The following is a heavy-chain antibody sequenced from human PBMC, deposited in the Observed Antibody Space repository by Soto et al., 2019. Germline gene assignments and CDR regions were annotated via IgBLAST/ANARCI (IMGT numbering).Heavy chain of an antibody. D-gene: IGHD3-3*01. CDR3: ARVFPDGWVEPGVVRGYLDT. Sequence: QVQLVQSGAEVKEPGSAVKVSCKAPADSFSSYGISWVRQAPGQGLEWMGGIIPIFGTTNYAEKFKGRVTITADESTNTAYMELSSLRSEDTALYYCARVFPDGWVEPGVVRGYLDTWGRGTLVPVSS. CDR1: ADSFSSYG. CDR2: IIPIFGTT. V-gene: IGHV1-69*01. J-gene: IGHJ4*02.